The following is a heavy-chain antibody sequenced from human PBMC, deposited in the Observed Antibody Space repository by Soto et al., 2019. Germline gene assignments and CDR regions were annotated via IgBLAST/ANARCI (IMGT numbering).Heavy chain of an antibody. J-gene: IGHJ6*02. V-gene: IGHV1-8*01. CDR3: ARGRITIFGVVTPYYYYGMDV. CDR2: MNPNSGNT. D-gene: IGHD3-3*01. Sequence: ASVKVSCKTSGYTFSSYDINWVRQATGQGLEWMGWMNPNSGNTGYAQKFQGRVSMTRDTSINTAYMELRSLRSDDTAVYYCARGRITIFGVVTPYYYYGMDVWGQGTTVTVSS. CDR1: GYTFSSYD.